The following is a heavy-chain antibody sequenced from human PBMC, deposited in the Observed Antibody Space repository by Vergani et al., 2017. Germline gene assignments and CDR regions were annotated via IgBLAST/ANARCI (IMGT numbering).Heavy chain of an antibody. J-gene: IGHJ6*02. CDR3: ARMRGYCSGGSCYVHYYYYYGMDV. Sequence: EVQLVESGGGLVQPGGSLRLSCAASGFTVSTNYMNWVRQAPGKGLEWVSSISSSSSYIYYADSVKGRFTISRDNAKNSLYLQMNSLRAEDTAVYYCARMRGYCSGGSCYVHYYYYYGMDVWGQGTTVTVSS. D-gene: IGHD2-15*01. V-gene: IGHV3-21*01. CDR2: ISSSSSYI. CDR1: GFTVSTNY.